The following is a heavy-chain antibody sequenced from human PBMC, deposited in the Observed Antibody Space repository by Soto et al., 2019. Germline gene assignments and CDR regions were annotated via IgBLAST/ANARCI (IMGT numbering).Heavy chain of an antibody. CDR1: GGSISSYY. V-gene: IGHV4-59*01. D-gene: IGHD6-6*01. Sequence: SETLSLTCTFSGGSISSYYGSWIRQPPGKGLEWIGYIYYSGSTNYNPSLKSRVTISVDTSKNQFSLKLSSVTAADTAVYYCARSYSSSPYYYYYMDVWGKGTTVTVSS. CDR2: IYYSGST. CDR3: ARSYSSSPYYYYYMDV. J-gene: IGHJ6*03.